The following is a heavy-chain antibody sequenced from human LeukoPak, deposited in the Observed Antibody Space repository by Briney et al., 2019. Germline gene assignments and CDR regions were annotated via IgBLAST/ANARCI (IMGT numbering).Heavy chain of an antibody. Sequence: SETLSLTCAVSGGSISSSNWWSWIRQPPGKGLEWIGSIYDSGSTYYNPSLKSRVTISVDTSKNQFSLKLNSVTAADTAVYYCARHYGPWGQGTLVTVSS. J-gene: IGHJ5*02. CDR1: GGSISSSNW. D-gene: IGHD3-10*01. CDR2: IYDSGST. CDR3: ARHYGP. V-gene: IGHV4-39*01.